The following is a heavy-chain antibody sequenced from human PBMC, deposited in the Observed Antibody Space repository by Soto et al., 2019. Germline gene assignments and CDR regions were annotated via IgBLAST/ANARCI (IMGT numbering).Heavy chain of an antibody. Sequence: AGTLGLTCTVSGGSVSSGRYQWSWIRQSPGKGLEWIGYIYYTGTTNYNPCLKSRVTISVDTSKNQFSLKLTSVTAADTALYFCARLQFYDFWGGSVPMDVWGQGTSVTVSS. CDR1: GGSVSSGRYQ. D-gene: IGHD3-3*01. CDR2: IYYTGTT. V-gene: IGHV4-61*01. J-gene: IGHJ6*01. CDR3: ARLQFYDFWGGSVPMDV.